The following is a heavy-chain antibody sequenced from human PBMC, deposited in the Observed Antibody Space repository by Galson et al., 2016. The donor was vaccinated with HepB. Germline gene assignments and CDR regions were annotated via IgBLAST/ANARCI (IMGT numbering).Heavy chain of an antibody. D-gene: IGHD1-26*01. CDR3: AREIGGSYFDAFDI. Sequence: SLRLSCAASDFTFSTYDMHWVRQSPGKGLEWVAVISYDGSNTYYADSVKGRFTISRNNSKNTLYLQMYSLRAEDTAVYYCAREIGGSYFDAFDIWGQGTMVTVSS. CDR1: DFTFSTYD. J-gene: IGHJ3*02. CDR2: ISYDGSNT. V-gene: IGHV3-30*04.